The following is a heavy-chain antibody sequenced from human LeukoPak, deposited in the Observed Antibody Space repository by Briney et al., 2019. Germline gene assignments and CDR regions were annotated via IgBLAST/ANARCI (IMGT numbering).Heavy chain of an antibody. D-gene: IGHD2-21*01. V-gene: IGHV4-39*01. CDR3: ASSIAKYSYMDV. CDR1: GGSISSSSYY. CDR2: IYYSGST. Sequence: SETLSLTCTVSGGSISSSSYYWGWIRQPPGKGLEWIGSIYYSGSTYYNPSLKSRVTISVDTSKNQFSLKLSSVTAADTAVYYYASSIAKYSYMDVWGKGTTVTVSS. J-gene: IGHJ6*03.